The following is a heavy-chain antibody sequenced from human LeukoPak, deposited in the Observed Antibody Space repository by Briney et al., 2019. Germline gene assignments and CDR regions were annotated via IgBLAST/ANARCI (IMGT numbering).Heavy chain of an antibody. D-gene: IGHD2-15*01. J-gene: IGHJ3*02. Sequence: GGSLRLSCVASGFTFSYYGMHWVRQAPGKGLEWVAFIRYVERDKYYADSVKGRFTISRDNSKNTLYLQMNSLREDDTAVFYCAKSQLGYCSGGSCFDAFDIWGQGTMVTVSS. CDR1: GFTFSYYG. CDR2: IRYVERDK. V-gene: IGHV3-30*02. CDR3: AKSQLGYCSGGSCFDAFDI.